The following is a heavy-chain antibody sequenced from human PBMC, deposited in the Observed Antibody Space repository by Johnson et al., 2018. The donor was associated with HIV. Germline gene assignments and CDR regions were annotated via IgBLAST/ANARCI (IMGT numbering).Heavy chain of an antibody. CDR2: ISWNSGSI. D-gene: IGHD6-6*01. CDR1: GFTFDDYA. Sequence: VQLVESGGGLVQPGRSLRLSCAASGFTFDDYAMHWVRQAPGKGLEWVSGISWNSGSIGYADSVKGRFTISRDNAKNSLYLQMNSLRAEDTALYYCAKDIVSSSTAFDIWGQGTMVTVS. V-gene: IGHV3-9*01. CDR3: AKDIVSSSTAFDI. J-gene: IGHJ3*02.